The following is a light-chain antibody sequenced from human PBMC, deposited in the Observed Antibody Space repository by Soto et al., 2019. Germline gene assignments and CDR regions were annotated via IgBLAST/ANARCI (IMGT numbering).Light chain of an antibody. CDR2: EVN. V-gene: IGLV2-23*02. CDR1: SSDVGGYYR. J-gene: IGLJ2*01. CDR3: CSYAGSDTLL. Sequence: QSALTQPASVSGSPGQSITISCTGTSSDVGGYYRVSWYQQHPSKAPKLLIYEVNERPSGVSNRFSGSKSANMASLTISGLQAEDEADYYCCSYAGSDTLLFGGGTKLTVL.